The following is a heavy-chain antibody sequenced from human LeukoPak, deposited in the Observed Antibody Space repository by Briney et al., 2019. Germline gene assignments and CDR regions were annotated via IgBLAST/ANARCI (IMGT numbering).Heavy chain of an antibody. CDR3: ARAEYPGYSSGWYLAY. Sequence: PSETLSLTCTVSGGSISSYYWSWIRQPPGKGLEWIGDIYYSGSTNYNPSLKSRVTISVDTSKNQFSLKLSSVTAADTAVYYCARAEYPGYSSGWYLAYWGQGTLLTVSS. V-gene: IGHV4-59*01. J-gene: IGHJ4*02. CDR1: GGSISSYY. D-gene: IGHD6-19*01. CDR2: IYYSGST.